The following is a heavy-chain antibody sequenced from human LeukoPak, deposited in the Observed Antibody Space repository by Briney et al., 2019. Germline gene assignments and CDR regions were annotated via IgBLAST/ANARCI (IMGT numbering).Heavy chain of an antibody. CDR2: ISSSGSDM. CDR3: ARVGMVRGVIDY. D-gene: IGHD3-10*01. CDR1: GFTFSSFT. Sequence: GGSLRLSCAASGFTFSSFTMNWVRQAPGMGLEWVSSISSSGSDMYYADSVKGRFTISRDNSKNTLYLQMDSLRAEDTAVYYCARVGMVRGVIDYWGQGTLVTVSS. V-gene: IGHV3-21*04. J-gene: IGHJ4*02.